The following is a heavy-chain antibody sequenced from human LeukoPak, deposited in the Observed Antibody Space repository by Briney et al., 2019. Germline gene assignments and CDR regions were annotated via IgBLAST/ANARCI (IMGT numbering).Heavy chain of an antibody. J-gene: IGHJ3*02. D-gene: IGHD3/OR15-3a*01. V-gene: IGHV1-8*02. CDR1: GYTFTGYY. CDR3: ARYRTYDAFDI. Sequence: GASVKVSCKASGYTFTGYYMHWVRQATGQRLEWMGWMNPNSGNTGYAQKFQGRVTMTRNTSISTAYMELSSLRSEDTAVYYCARYRTYDAFDIWGQGTMVTVSS. CDR2: MNPNSGNT.